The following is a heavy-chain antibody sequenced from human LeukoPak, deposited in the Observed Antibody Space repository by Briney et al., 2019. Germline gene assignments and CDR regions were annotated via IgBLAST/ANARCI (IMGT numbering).Heavy chain of an antibody. CDR3: ARGGGLDV. CDR1: GFTFSSYW. CDR2: INHNGNVN. D-gene: IGHD3-16*01. Sequence: GGSLRLSCAASGFTFSSYWMNCAREAPGKGREWVASINHNGNVNYRVDYVKGRFTISRDNAKNSLYLQMSNLRAEDTAVYFCARGGGLDVWGQGATVTVSS. V-gene: IGHV3-7*03. J-gene: IGHJ6*02.